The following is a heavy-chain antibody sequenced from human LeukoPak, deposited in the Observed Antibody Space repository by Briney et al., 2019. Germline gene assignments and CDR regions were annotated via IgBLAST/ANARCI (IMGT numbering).Heavy chain of an antibody. J-gene: IGHJ4*02. CDR2: INHGGST. V-gene: IGHV4-34*01. D-gene: IGHD6-13*01. CDR3: ARVRRYSSSWYKGHFDY. Sequence: SETLSLTCAVYGGSFSGYYCSWIRQTPGKGLEWIGEINHGGSTSYNPSLKSRLTISVDTSKNQFSLKLSSVTAADTAVYYCARVRRYSSSWYKGHFDYWGQGTLVTVSS. CDR1: GGSFSGYY.